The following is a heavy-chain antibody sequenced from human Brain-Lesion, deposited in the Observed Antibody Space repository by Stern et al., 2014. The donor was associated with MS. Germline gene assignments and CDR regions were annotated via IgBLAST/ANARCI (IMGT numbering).Heavy chain of an antibody. Sequence: VQLVQSGGGFVQPGGPLRLSCAASRFPFRNYWMHWVPQAPGKGLVWVSRVNNDGRRTSYADSVKGRFTMSRDNAKNTLYLQMNSLRVEDTAIYYCARGERWFDSWGQGTLVTVSS. J-gene: IGHJ5*01. CDR1: RFPFRNYW. CDR3: ARGERWFDS. CDR2: VNNDGRRT. D-gene: IGHD3-10*01. V-gene: IGHV3-74*02.